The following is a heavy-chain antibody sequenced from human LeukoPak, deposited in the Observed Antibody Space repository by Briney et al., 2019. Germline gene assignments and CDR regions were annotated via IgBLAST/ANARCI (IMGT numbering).Heavy chain of an antibody. J-gene: IGHJ5*02. CDR2: VIPTLGIA. D-gene: IGHD6-13*01. CDR1: GGTFSSYA. CDR3: ARRIAAAGTGWFDP. Sequence: SVKVSCKASGGTFSSYAISWVRQAPGQGLEWVGRVIPTLGIANYAQKFQGRVTITTDESTSTAYMELSSMRSEDTAVYYCARRIAAAGTGWFDPWGQGTLVTVSS. V-gene: IGHV1-69*04.